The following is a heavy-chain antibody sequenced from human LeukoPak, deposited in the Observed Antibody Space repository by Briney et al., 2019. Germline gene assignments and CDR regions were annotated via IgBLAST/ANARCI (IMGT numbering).Heavy chain of an antibody. V-gene: IGHV3-7*01. CDR2: IKQDGSER. Sequence: GGSLRLSCAASGFTFSSYWMSWVRQAPGKGLEWVANIKQDGSERYYVDSVKGRFTISRDNAKNSLYLQMNSLRAEDTAVYYCARAEIVGPTSYFDYWGQGTLVTVSS. J-gene: IGHJ4*02. D-gene: IGHD1-26*01. CDR3: ARAEIVGPTSYFDY. CDR1: GFTFSSYW.